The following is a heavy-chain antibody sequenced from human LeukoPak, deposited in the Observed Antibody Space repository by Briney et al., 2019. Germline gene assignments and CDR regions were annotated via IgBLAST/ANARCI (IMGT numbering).Heavy chain of an antibody. D-gene: IGHD4-23*01. V-gene: IGHV1-18*01. CDR3: ARLTFGVNSSDR. Sequence: GASVKVSCKASGYEASAYTFPKYGLNWVRQAPGQGLEWMGWISVKNGDTKYAQKIQDRVTMTTDTPTRTVYMELRSLRSDDTAVYYCARLTFGVNSSDRWGQGTLVTVSS. CDR1: GYEASAYTFPKYG. J-gene: IGHJ1*01. CDR2: ISVKNGDT.